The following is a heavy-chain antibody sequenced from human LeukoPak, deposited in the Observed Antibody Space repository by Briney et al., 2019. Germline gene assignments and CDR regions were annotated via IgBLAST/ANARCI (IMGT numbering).Heavy chain of an antibody. Sequence: ASVKVSCKVSGYTLTELSMHWERQAPGKGLEWMGGFDPEDGETIYAQKFQGRVTMTEDTSTDTAYMELSSLRSEDTAVYYCATGVIRYYYYYYMDVWGKGTTVTVSS. V-gene: IGHV1-24*01. CDR1: GYTLTELS. CDR3: ATGVIRYYYYYYMDV. J-gene: IGHJ6*03. D-gene: IGHD3-16*02. CDR2: FDPEDGET.